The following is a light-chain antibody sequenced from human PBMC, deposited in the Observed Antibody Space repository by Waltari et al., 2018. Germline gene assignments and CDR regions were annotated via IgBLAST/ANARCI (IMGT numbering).Light chain of an antibody. J-gene: IGKJ2*01. CDR1: QSISDW. V-gene: IGKV1-5*03. CDR3: QQYNTYTS. Sequence: DIKLTPSPSSLYASVGDSLTITCRASQSISDWLAWYQQNPGKAPILLIYKASILKSGVPSRFSGSGSGTQFTLTISSLQPGDFATYYCQQYNTYTSFGQGTKLEIK. CDR2: KAS.